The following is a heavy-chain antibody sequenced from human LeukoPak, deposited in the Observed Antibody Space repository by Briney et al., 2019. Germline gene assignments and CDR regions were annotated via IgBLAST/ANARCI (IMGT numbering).Heavy chain of an antibody. CDR3: ARDASPGYFDL. Sequence: GGSLILSCTVSGFTFSSYWMHWVRQGPGKGLAWVSRITSDGSATDYADSVKGRFTISRDNAKNTLYLHMDSLRAEDTAVYYCARDASPGYFDLWGRGTLVTVSS. CDR2: ITSDGSAT. J-gene: IGHJ2*01. V-gene: IGHV3-74*01. CDR1: GFTFSSYW. D-gene: IGHD2-15*01.